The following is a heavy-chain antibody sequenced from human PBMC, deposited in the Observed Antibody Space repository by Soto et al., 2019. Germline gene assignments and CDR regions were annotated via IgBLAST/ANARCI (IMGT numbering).Heavy chain of an antibody. V-gene: IGHV1-18*01. Sequence: VKRYWKAAGYTFTSDGISWVRKAIGQGLEWMGWISAYNGNTNYAQKLQGRVTMTTDTSTSTAYMELRSLRSDDTAVYFCARERMVLVPAAIDYRGQGSLVTVSS. CDR2: ISAYNGNT. D-gene: IGHD2-2*01. J-gene: IGHJ4*02. CDR1: GYTFTSDG. CDR3: ARERMVLVPAAIDY.